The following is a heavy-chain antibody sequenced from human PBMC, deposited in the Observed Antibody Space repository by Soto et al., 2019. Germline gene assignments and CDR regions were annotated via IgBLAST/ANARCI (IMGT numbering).Heavy chain of an antibody. CDR2: RHWNSGSI. V-gene: IGHV3-9*01. Sequence: PGGSMRPSCAAYGFTFDDYATHWVRQVPGRCREWVSRRHWNSGSIGYGDSVKGRFDISRVNAKNSLHLQMNSMSAEDTSFYYCVKDESINWYGRHFRHWGQGTLVTGSS. D-gene: IGHD6-13*01. CDR3: VKDESINWYGRHFRH. CDR1: GFTFDDYA. J-gene: IGHJ1*01.